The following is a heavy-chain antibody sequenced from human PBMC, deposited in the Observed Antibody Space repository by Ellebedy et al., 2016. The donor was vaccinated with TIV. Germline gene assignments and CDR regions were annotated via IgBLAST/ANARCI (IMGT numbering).Heavy chain of an antibody. Sequence: AAPVKVSCKASGYPFTSYGITWVRHVAGQGLEWMGWINAFNGYTDYAHNFQGRITMTTDTSASTAYLELRSLRSDDTAVYYCATVGATTGYYYYGMDVWGQGTTVTVSS. J-gene: IGHJ6*02. CDR3: ATVGATTGYYYYGMDV. CDR2: INAFNGYT. D-gene: IGHD1-26*01. V-gene: IGHV1-18*01. CDR1: GYPFTSYG.